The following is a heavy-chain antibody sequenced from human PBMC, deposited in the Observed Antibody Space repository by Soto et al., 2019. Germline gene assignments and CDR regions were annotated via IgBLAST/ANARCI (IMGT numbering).Heavy chain of an antibody. Sequence: PGGSLRLSCAASGVTFSSYSMNWVRQAPGKGLEWVSYISSSSTIYYADSVKGRFTISRDNAKNSLYLQMNSLRDEDTAVYYCARDGDYYDSSGYYYSSPGAFDIWGQGTMVTVSS. CDR3: ARDGDYYDSSGYYYSSPGAFDI. CDR2: ISSSSTI. CDR1: GVTFSSYS. V-gene: IGHV3-48*02. D-gene: IGHD3-22*01. J-gene: IGHJ3*02.